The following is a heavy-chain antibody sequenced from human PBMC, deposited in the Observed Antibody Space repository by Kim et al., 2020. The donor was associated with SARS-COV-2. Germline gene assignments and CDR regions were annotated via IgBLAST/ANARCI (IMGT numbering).Heavy chain of an antibody. Sequence: SETLSLTCAVSGGSISSSDLWCWVRQPPGQGLEWIGEIYPRGSTSHNPSLKSRVTLSLDKSKNQFSANLSSVTAADTAVYYCVRRPVVSSSFRFDPWGQG. CDR2: IYPRGST. D-gene: IGHD6-6*01. J-gene: IGHJ5*02. CDR1: GGSISSSDL. V-gene: IGHV4-4*02. CDR3: VRRPVVSSSFRFDP.